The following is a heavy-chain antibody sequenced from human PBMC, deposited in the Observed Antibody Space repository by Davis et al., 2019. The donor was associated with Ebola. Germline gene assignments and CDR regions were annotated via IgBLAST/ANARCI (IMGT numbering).Heavy chain of an antibody. CDR3: AKDFAWGFGY. CDR1: GFGFSTHH. D-gene: IGHD7-27*01. CDR2: IRSGGSGE. J-gene: IGHJ4*02. Sequence: GESLKISCAASGFGFSTHHMDWVRQAPGKGLEWVAFIRSGGSGESYVDSVKGRFTVSRDNSRSTLYLQMNSLRIEDTAVYFCAKDFAWGFGYWGQGTLVTVSS. V-gene: IGHV3-30*02.